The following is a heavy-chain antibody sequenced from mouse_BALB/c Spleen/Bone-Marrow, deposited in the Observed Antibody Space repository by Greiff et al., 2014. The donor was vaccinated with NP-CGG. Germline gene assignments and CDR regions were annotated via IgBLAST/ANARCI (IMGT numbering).Heavy chain of an antibody. J-gene: IGHJ2*01. CDR3: ARVGFSFDY. Sequence: QVQLQQSGAELVRPGSSVKISCKASGYAFSTYWMNWVKQRPGQGLEWIGQIYPGDGDTNYNEKFKGKATLTADKSSSTASIQLNSLTSEDSAVYFCARVGFSFDYWGQGTTLTVSS. D-gene: IGHD3-1*01. CDR2: IYPGDGDT. CDR1: GYAFSTYW. V-gene: IGHV1-80*01.